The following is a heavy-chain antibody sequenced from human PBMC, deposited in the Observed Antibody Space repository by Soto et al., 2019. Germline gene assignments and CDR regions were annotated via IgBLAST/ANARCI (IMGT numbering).Heavy chain of an antibody. V-gene: IGHV2-5*01. CDR3: AHRPSGWYIFDY. D-gene: IGHD6-19*01. CDR1: GFSLCTSGVG. CDR2: IYWNDDK. J-gene: IGHJ4*02. Sequence: GPTLANPTQTLTLTCTFSGFSLCTSGVGVGWLRQPPGKALEWLALIYWNDDKSYSTSLKSRLTITKENSKNQVVLTMTNMDPVETATYYCAHRPSGWYIFDYWGQGTLVAVSS.